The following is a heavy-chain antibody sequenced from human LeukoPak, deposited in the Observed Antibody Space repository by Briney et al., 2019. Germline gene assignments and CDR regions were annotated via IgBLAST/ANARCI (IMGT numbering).Heavy chain of an antibody. CDR3: ARDSTRVVIPYYLDY. V-gene: IGHV3-30-3*01. CDR2: ISYDESNK. Sequence: GGSLRLSCAASGFTFSSYAMHWVRQAPGKGLEWVAVISYDESNKYYADSVKGRFTISRDNSKNTLYLQMNSLRAEDTAVYYCARDSTRVVIPYYLDYWGQGTLVTVSS. J-gene: IGHJ4*02. D-gene: IGHD3-3*01. CDR1: GFTFSSYA.